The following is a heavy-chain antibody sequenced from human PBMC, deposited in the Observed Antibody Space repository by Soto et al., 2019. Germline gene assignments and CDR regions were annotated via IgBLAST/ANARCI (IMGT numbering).Heavy chain of an antibody. Sequence: GGSLRLSCAASGFAFSSYGMHWVRQAPGKGLEWVAVISYDGSNKYYADSVKGRFTTSRDNSKNTLYLQMNSLRAEDTAVYYCAKDWGYCSGGSCYPVGYFDYWGQGTLGTVS. CDR1: GFAFSSYG. V-gene: IGHV3-30*18. CDR3: AKDWGYCSGGSCYPVGYFDY. J-gene: IGHJ4*02. D-gene: IGHD2-15*01. CDR2: ISYDGSNK.